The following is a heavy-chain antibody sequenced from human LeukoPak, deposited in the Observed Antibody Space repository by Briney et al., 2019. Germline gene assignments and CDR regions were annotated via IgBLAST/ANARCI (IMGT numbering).Heavy chain of an antibody. CDR2: IYYSKNT. J-gene: IGHJ4*02. Sequence: KPSETLSLTCTVSGGSISSSSAYWGWIRQPPGKRLEWIGSIYYSKNTYYNPSLKSRVTISADTSKNQFSLTLGSVSATDTAVYYCVSPRGFSYGYFDYWGQGTLVTVSS. CDR3: VSPRGFSYGYFDY. D-gene: IGHD5-18*01. CDR1: GGSISSSSAY. V-gene: IGHV4-39*01.